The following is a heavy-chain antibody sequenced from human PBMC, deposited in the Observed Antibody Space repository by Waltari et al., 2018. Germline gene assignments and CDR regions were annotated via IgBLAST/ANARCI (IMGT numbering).Heavy chain of an antibody. J-gene: IGHJ6*03. CDR3: ARDRLTLRHYYYYMDV. D-gene: IGHD5-12*01. CDR2: ISTFLGIT. CDR1: GGTFSSYA. Sequence: QVQLVQSGAEVKKPGSSVKVSCKASGGTFSSYAISWVRQPPGQGLEWMGGISTFLGITRYARKFQGRVTITAEKSTSTAYMGLSSLRSEDTAVYYCARDRLTLRHYYYYMDVWGKGTTVTVSS. V-gene: IGHV1-69*10.